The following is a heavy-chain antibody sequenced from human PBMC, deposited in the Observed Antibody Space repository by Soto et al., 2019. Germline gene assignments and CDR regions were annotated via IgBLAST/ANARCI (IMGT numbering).Heavy chain of an antibody. V-gene: IGHV3-11*01. J-gene: IGHJ3*02. Sequence: QIQLVESGGGLVKPGGSLRLSCAASGFTFFSDYYMTWIRQAPGKGLEWVSSISSSGGKSYYTDSLKGRFTISRDNAENSLYLQMNSLRAEDTAVYYCARETPDTSFDIWGQGTMVTVSS. D-gene: IGHD3-22*01. CDR1: GFTFFSDYY. CDR2: ISSSGGKS. CDR3: ARETPDTSFDI.